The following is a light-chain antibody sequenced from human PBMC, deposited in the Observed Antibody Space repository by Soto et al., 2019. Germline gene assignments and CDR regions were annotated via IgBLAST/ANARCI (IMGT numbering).Light chain of an antibody. V-gene: IGLV2-14*01. J-gene: IGLJ3*02. Sequence: QSALTQPASVSGSPGQSITISCTGTSSDVGGYNYVSWYQQHPGKAPKLMIYEVSNRPSGVSNRFSGSKSGNTASLTISGPQGEDEGYLYRSSFTSRSPRVFGGGTKLTVL. CDR1: SSDVGGYNY. CDR2: EVS. CDR3: SSFTSRSPRV.